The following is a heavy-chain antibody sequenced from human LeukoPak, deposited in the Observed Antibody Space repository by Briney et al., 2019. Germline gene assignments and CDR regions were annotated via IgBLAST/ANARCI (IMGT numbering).Heavy chain of an antibody. Sequence: PGGSLRLSCAASGFTFTTYWMSCVRQAPGKGLEWVANIKQDGSKKYYVDSVKGRFTMSRDNAKNSLYLQMNSLRVEDTAVYYCARGYCSGGTCYSIYFDYWGQGTLVTVSS. CDR3: ARGYCSGGTCYSIYFDY. V-gene: IGHV3-7*01. CDR2: IKQDGSKK. CDR1: GFTFTTYW. J-gene: IGHJ4*02. D-gene: IGHD2-15*01.